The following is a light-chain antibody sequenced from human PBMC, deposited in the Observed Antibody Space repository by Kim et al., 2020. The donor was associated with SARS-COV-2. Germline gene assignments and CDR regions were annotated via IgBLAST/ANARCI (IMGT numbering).Light chain of an antibody. CDR2: RVS. V-gene: IGKV3-15*01. J-gene: IGKJ4*01. CDR1: QSISSS. CDR3: HQYKDWPHR. Sequence: VSPGDRATRSCRASQSISSSLAWYQQKPGQAPRLLIYRVSIRATGIPARFSGGGSGTEFTLTINSLSSEDVAVYYCHQYKDWPHRFGGGTKVDIK.